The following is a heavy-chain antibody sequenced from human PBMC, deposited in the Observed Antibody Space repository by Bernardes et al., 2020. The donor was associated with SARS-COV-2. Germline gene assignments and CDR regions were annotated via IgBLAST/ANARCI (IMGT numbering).Heavy chain of an antibody. V-gene: IGHV3-48*02. CDR2: ISSRSSTV. CDR1: GFSFNDYA. Sequence: GGSLRLFCAASGFSFNDYAMNWVRQAPGKGLEWVSYISSRSSTVYYADSVKGRFTISRDNAKNSLYLQMNSLRNEERAVYYCARSWNGDYSFGMDVWGQGTTITVSS. D-gene: IGHD1-1*01. J-gene: IGHJ6*02. CDR3: ARSWNGDYSFGMDV.